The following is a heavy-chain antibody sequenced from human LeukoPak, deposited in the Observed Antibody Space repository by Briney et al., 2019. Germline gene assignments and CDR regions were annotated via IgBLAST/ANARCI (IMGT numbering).Heavy chain of an antibody. J-gene: IGHJ4*02. CDR2: ISGSGGST. V-gene: IGHV3-23*01. D-gene: IGHD3-3*01. CDR3: AKDPFVYDFWSGYTKPRYYFDY. CDR1: GFTFSSYA. Sequence: GESLKISCAASGFTFSSYAMSWVRQAPGKGLEWVSAISGSGGSTYYADSVKGRFTISRDNSKNTLYLQMNSLRAEDTAVYYCAKDPFVYDFWSGYTKPRYYFDYWGQGTLVTVSS.